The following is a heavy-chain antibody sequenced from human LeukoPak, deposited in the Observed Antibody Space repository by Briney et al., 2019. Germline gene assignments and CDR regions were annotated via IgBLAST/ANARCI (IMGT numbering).Heavy chain of an antibody. CDR1: GFTFSSYG. CDR3: AGDGPSRGWVAS. J-gene: IGHJ4*02. CDR2: IWNDGNNK. Sequence: GGSLRLSCAASGFTFSSYGMHWVRQAPGKGLEWVAIIWNDGNNKYYADSVKGRFTISRDNSKNTLYLQMNSLRAEDTAVYYCAGDGPSRGWVASWGQGTLVTVSS. D-gene: IGHD6-19*01. V-gene: IGHV3-33*01.